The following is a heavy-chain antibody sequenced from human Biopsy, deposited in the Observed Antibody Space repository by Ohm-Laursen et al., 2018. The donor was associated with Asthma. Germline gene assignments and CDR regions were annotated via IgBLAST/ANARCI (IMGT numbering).Heavy chain of an antibody. CDR2: IFLNDEK. V-gene: IGHV2-26*01. Sequence: TQTLTLTCTVSGFSLRNARMGVTWIRQPPGKALEWLAHIFLNDEKFYSTSLKSRITISKDTAKSQVVLTMSNMDPVDTATYYCARVVNYDFRSGYWFDPWGQGTLVTVSS. D-gene: IGHD3-3*01. J-gene: IGHJ5*02. CDR3: ARVVNYDFRSGYWFDP. CDR1: GFSLRNARMG.